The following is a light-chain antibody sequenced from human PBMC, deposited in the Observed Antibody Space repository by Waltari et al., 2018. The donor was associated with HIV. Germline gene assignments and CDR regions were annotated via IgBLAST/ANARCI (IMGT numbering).Light chain of an antibody. CDR3: VLFMGNGIWV. CDR1: SGSVSTSYY. J-gene: IGLJ3*02. CDR2: STN. V-gene: IGLV8-61*01. Sequence: QTVVTQEPSFSVSPGGTVTLTCGLSSGSVSTSYYPSWYQQTPGQAPRPRIYSTNTRSSGVPDRFSGSILGNKAALTITGAQADDESDYYCVLFMGNGIWVFGGGTKLTVL.